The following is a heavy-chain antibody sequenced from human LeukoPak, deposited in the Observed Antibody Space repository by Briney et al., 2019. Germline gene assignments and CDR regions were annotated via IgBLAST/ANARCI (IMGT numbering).Heavy chain of an antibody. CDR3: ARVAVAVNYFDY. CDR1: GYTFTSYG. CDR2: ISAYNGNT. V-gene: IGHV1-18*01. Sequence: VAPVKVSCKASGYTFTSYGISWVRQAPGQGLEWMGWISAYNGNTNYAQKLQGRVTMTTDTSTSTAYMELRSLRSDDTAVYYCARVAVAVNYFDYWGQGTLVTVSS. J-gene: IGHJ4*02. D-gene: IGHD6-19*01.